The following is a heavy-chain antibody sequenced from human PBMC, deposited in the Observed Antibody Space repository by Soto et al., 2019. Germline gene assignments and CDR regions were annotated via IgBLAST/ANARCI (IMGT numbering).Heavy chain of an antibody. V-gene: IGHV3-7*01. CDR2: INQNGSTK. J-gene: IGHJ4*02. D-gene: IGHD2-15*01. CDR3: ATLGVGNLGY. Sequence: EVQLVESGGGLVQPGGSLRLSWAASRLTFSNYWMNWVRQAPGKGLEWVANINQNGSTKFYVDSVKGRFTISRDNSKDSLYLQMNTLRDEDTAVYYCATLGVGNLGYWGQGTLVTVSS. CDR1: RLTFSNYW.